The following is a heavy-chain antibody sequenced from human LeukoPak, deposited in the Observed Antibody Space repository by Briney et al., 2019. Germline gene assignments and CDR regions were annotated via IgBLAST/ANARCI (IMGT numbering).Heavy chain of an antibody. CDR3: ARGWSSGWYGSWYYYYMDV. D-gene: IGHD6-19*01. CDR2: IYYSGST. V-gene: IGHV4-59*01. J-gene: IGHJ6*03. Sequence: SETLSLTCTVSGGSISSYYWSWIRQPPGKGLEWIGYIYYSGSTNYNPSLKSRVTISVDTSKNQFSLKLSSVTAADTAVYYCARGWSSGWYGSWYYYYMDVWGKGTTVTISS. CDR1: GGSISSYY.